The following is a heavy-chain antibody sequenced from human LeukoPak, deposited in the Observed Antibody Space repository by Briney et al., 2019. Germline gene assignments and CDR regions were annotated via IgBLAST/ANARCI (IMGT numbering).Heavy chain of an antibody. CDR1: GFTFSSYA. CDR3: ARELRYFHWFFDY. D-gene: IGHD3-9*01. Sequence: GRSLRLSCAASGFTFSSYAMHWVRQAPGKGLEWVAVISYDGSNKYYADSVKGRFTISRDNSKNTLYLQMNSLRAEDTAVYYCARELRYFHWFFDYWGQGTLVTVSS. J-gene: IGHJ4*02. V-gene: IGHV3-30-3*01. CDR2: ISYDGSNK.